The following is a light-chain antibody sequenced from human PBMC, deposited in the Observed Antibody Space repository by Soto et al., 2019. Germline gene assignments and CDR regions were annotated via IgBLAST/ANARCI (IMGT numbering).Light chain of an antibody. V-gene: IGLV2-8*01. CDR3: ISHAGTSNV. CDR1: SSDVGATDY. CDR2: EVN. Sequence: QSALTQPPSASGSLGQSVAISCTGTSSDVGATDYVSWYQHHSGKAPKLLLYEVNKRPSGVPDRFSGSKSGNTASLTVSVLQADDGADYYCISHAGTSNVLGTGTKVTVL. J-gene: IGLJ1*01.